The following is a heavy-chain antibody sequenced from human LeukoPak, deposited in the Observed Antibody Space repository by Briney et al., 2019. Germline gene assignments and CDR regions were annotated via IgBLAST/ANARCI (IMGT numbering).Heavy chain of an antibody. CDR2: TYYSGST. CDR1: GVSVSSSSCY. D-gene: IGHD4-17*01. V-gene: IGHV4-39*01. CDR3: GRPDGTSYGHYYFDN. Sequence: SETLSLTCTVSGVSVSSSSCYWGCIRQPPGKGLEWIGATYYSGSTYYNPSLKSRVTISVDTSKKQFSLKLSSVIPADTAVYYCGRPDGTSYGHYYFDNWGPGTLVTVSS. J-gene: IGHJ4*02.